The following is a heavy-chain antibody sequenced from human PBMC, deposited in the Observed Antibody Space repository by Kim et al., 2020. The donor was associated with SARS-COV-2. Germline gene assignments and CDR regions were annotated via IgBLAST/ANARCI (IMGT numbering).Heavy chain of an antibody. J-gene: IGHJ4*02. D-gene: IGHD3-22*01. CDR1: GGSISSGGYY. V-gene: IGHV4-31*03. CDR2: IYYSGST. CDR3: ARARITMIVVVSAFDY. Sequence: SETLSLTCTVSGGSISSGGYYWSWIRQHPGKGLEWIGYIYYSGSTYYNPSLKSRVTISVDTSKNQFSLKLSSVTAADTAVYYCARARITMIVVVSAFDYWGQGTRVTVSS.